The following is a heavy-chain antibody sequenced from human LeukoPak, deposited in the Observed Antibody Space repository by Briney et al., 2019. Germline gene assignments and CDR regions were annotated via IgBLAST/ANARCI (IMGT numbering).Heavy chain of an antibody. CDR1: GFTFSSYA. CDR3: AKSQFQGSPIRFDY. Sequence: AGGSLRLSCAASGFTFSSYAMSWVRQPPGKGLEWVSAISGSGGSTYYPDSVKGRFTISRDNSKNTLYLQMNSLRAEDTAVYYCAKSQFQGSPIRFDYWGQGTLVTVSS. D-gene: IGHD2-21*01. V-gene: IGHV3-23*01. CDR2: ISGSGGST. J-gene: IGHJ4*02.